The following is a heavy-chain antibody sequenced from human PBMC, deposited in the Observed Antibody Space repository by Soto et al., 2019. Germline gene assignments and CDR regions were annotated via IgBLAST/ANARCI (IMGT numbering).Heavy chain of an antibody. CDR2: ISYDGSNK. J-gene: IGHJ4*02. Sequence: QVQLVESGGGVVQPGRSLRLSCAASGFTFSSYGMHWVRQAPGKGLEWVAVISYDGSNKYYADSVKGRFTISRDNSMNTLYLQMNSLRAEDTAEYYCAKDRGSADWGQGTLVTVSS. CDR1: GFTFSSYG. D-gene: IGHD2-15*01. V-gene: IGHV3-30*18. CDR3: AKDRGSAD.